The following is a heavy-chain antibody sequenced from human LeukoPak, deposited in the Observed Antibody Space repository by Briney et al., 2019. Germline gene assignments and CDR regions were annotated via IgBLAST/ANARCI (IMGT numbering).Heavy chain of an antibody. Sequence: GGTLRLSCAASGFIFSSHAMHWVRQAPGKGLEWVAVIWYDGSNKYYADSVKGRFTISRDNSKNTLYLQMNSLRAEDTAVYYCARGWLAPVSGWFDPWGQGTLVTVSS. CDR2: IWYDGSNK. D-gene: IGHD6-19*01. CDR3: ARGWLAPVSGWFDP. CDR1: GFIFSSHA. J-gene: IGHJ5*02. V-gene: IGHV3-33*08.